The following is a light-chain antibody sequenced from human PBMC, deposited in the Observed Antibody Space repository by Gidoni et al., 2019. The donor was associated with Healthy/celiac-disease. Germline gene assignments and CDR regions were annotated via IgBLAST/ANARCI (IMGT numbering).Light chain of an antibody. V-gene: IGKV4-1*01. J-gene: IGKJ2*01. CDR1: QSVLYSSNNKNY. CDR3: QQYYSTPYT. Sequence: IVMTQSPDSPAVSLGERATINCKSSQSVLYSSNNKNYLAWYQQKPGQPPKLLIYWASTRESGVPDRFSGSGSGTDFTLTISSLQAEDVAVYYCQQYYSTPYTFGQGTKLEIK. CDR2: WAS.